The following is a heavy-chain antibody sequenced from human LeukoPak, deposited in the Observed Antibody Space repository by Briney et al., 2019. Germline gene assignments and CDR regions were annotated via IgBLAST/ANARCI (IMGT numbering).Heavy chain of an antibody. Sequence: GASVTVSCKASGGTFSSYAISWVRQAPGQGLEWMGGIIPIFGTANYAQKFQGRVTITADKSTSTAYMELSSLRSEDTAVYYCARPATAAGGYSSGWYRDWGQGTLVTVSS. D-gene: IGHD6-19*01. V-gene: IGHV1-69*06. J-gene: IGHJ4*02. CDR2: IIPIFGTA. CDR3: ARPATAAGGYSSGWYRD. CDR1: GGTFSSYA.